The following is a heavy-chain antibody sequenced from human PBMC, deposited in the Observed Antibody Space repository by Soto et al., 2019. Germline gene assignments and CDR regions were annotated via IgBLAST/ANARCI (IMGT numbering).Heavy chain of an antibody. CDR2: IIPILGIA. CDR1: GGTFSSYT. Sequence: QVQLVQSGAEVKKPGSSVKVSCKASGGTFSSYTISWVRQAPGQGLEWMGRIIPILGIANYAQKFQGRVTITADKSTSTAYLELSSLRSEDTAVYYCARAPRRVVVVAAAPPPLPGMDVWGQGTTVTVSS. J-gene: IGHJ6*02. D-gene: IGHD2-15*01. CDR3: ARAPRRVVVVAAAPPPLPGMDV. V-gene: IGHV1-69*02.